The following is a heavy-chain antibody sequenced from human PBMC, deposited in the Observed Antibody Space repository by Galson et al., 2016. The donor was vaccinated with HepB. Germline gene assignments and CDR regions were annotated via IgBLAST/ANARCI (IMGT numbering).Heavy chain of an antibody. Sequence: SLRLSCAGSGFTLSTYWMAWVRQAPGKGLEWVATIKPDGSEKSYVDPVKGRFTISRDNAKNSLFLQMNSLGVEDTAVYYCTRDVLLWGQGSLVTVSS. CDR3: TRDVLL. CDR1: GFTLSTYW. CDR2: IKPDGSEK. V-gene: IGHV3-7*03. J-gene: IGHJ4*02.